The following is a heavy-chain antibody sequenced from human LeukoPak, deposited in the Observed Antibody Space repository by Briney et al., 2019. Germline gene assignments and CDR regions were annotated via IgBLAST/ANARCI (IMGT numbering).Heavy chain of an antibody. Sequence: GASVNVSCKASGYTFTGYYMHWVRQAPGQGLEWMGWINPNSGGTNYAQKFQGRVTMTRDTAISTAYMELSRLRSDDTAVYYCARDPYYDILTGYYKRSWFDPWGQGTLVTVSS. D-gene: IGHD3-9*01. CDR2: INPNSGGT. V-gene: IGHV1-2*02. CDR3: ARDPYYDILTGYYKRSWFDP. CDR1: GYTFTGYY. J-gene: IGHJ5*02.